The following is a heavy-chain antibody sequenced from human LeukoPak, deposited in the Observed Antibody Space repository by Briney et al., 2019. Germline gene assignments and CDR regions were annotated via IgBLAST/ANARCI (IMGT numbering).Heavy chain of an antibody. CDR1: GFTFSSYA. D-gene: IGHD5-18*01. V-gene: IGHV3-30-3*01. J-gene: IGHJ4*02. CDR3: ARSLGTAMVSDY. CDR2: ISYDGSNK. Sequence: GGSLRLSCAASGFTFSSYAMHWVRQAPGKGLEWVAVISYDGSNKYYADSVKGRFTISRDNSKNTLYLQMNSLRAEDTAVYYCARSLGTAMVSDYWGQGTLVTVSS.